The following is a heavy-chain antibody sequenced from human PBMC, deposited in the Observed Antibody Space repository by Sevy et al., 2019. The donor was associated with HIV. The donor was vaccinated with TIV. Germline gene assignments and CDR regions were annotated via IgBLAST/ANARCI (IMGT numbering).Heavy chain of an antibody. CDR3: ARDCNSATCLWGLDV. J-gene: IGHJ6*02. CDR2: ITGSSNYI. CDR1: GFTFSNYN. D-gene: IGHD1-26*01. V-gene: IGHV3-21*04. Sequence: GGSLRLSCAASGFTFSNYNMNWVRQAPGKGLEWVSSITGSSNYIYYADSLKGRFTASRDNAKNSLYLQMNSLRGEDTALYYCARDCNSATCLWGLDVWGQGTTVTVSS.